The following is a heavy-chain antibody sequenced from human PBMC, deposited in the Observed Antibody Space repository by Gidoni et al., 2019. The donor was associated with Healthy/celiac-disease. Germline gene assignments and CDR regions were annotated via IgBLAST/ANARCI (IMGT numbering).Heavy chain of an antibody. Sequence: EVQLLESGGGLVQPGGSLRLSWSASGFNFSSYAMSWVRQAPGKGLEWVSAISGSGGSTYYADSVKGRFTISRDNSKNTLYLQMNSLRAEDTAVYYCAKDRGYSGSPKGYWGQGTLVTVSS. CDR1: GFNFSSYA. CDR3: AKDRGYSGSPKGY. V-gene: IGHV3-23*01. CDR2: ISGSGGST. J-gene: IGHJ4*02. D-gene: IGHD6-6*01.